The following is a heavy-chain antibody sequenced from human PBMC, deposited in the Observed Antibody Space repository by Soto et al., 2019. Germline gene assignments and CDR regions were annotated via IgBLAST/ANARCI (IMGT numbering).Heavy chain of an antibody. J-gene: IGHJ6*03. V-gene: IGHV1-8*01. D-gene: IGHD6-19*01. CDR1: GYTFTSYD. Sequence: QVQLVQSGAEVKKPGASVKVSCKASGYTFTSYDINWVRQAPGQGLEWMGWMNPNSGNPGYAQKFQRRDTMTRNTSMHTAYIERNSLRYDDTAVYYCARGNHSGWPSYYYYCMDVWGKGTTVTVAS. CDR3: ARGNHSGWPSYYYYCMDV. CDR2: MNPNSGNP.